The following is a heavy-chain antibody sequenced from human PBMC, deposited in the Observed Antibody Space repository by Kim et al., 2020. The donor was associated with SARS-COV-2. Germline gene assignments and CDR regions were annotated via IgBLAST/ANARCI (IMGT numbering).Heavy chain of an antibody. CDR3: ARGGIFLRGRGLFYFDY. D-gene: IGHD2-15*01. J-gene: IGHJ4*02. Sequence: SETLSLTCAVYGGSFSGYYWSWIRQPPGKGLEWIGEINHSGSTNYNPSLKSRVTISVDTSKNQFSLKLSSVTAADTAVYYCARGGIFLRGRGLFYFDYWGQGTLVTVSS. CDR2: INHSGST. CDR1: GGSFSGYY. V-gene: IGHV4-34*01.